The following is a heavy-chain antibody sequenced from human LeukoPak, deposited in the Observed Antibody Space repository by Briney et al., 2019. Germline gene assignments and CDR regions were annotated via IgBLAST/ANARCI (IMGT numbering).Heavy chain of an antibody. Sequence: ASVKVSCKASGGTFSSYAISWVRQAPGQGLEWMGGIIPIFGTANYAQKFQGRVTITADKSTSTAYMELSSLRSEDTAVYHCARDWGTTGTTGWFDPWGQGTLVTVSS. CDR1: GGTFSSYA. CDR3: ARDWGTTGTTGWFDP. V-gene: IGHV1-69*06. D-gene: IGHD1-1*01. CDR2: IIPIFGTA. J-gene: IGHJ5*02.